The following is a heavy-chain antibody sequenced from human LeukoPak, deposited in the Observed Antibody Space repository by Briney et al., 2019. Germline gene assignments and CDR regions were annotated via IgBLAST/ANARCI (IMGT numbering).Heavy chain of an antibody. CDR3: ARGDDYYGSGRYPADRVRDY. CDR1: GFTFSSYA. J-gene: IGHJ4*02. Sequence: PGGSLRLSCAASGFTFSSYAMHWVRQAPGKGLEWVAVISYDGSNKYYADSVKGRFTISRDNSKNTLYLQMNSLRAEDTAVYYCARGDDYYGSGRYPADRVRDYWGQGTLVTVSS. CDR2: ISYDGSNK. D-gene: IGHD3-10*01. V-gene: IGHV3-30-3*01.